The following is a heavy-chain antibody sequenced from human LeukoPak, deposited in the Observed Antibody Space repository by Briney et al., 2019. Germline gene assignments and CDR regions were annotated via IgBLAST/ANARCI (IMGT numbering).Heavy chain of an antibody. V-gene: IGHV3-21*01. CDR1: GFTYSHNG. Sequence: GGSLRLSCVASGFTYSHNGMHWVRQAPGKGLEWVSSISSSSSYIYYADSVKGRFTISRDNAKNSLYLQMNSLRAEDTAVYYCARMLGTTVMVAYDYWGQGTLVTVSS. D-gene: IGHD4-11*01. CDR2: ISSSSSYI. J-gene: IGHJ4*02. CDR3: ARMLGTTVMVAYDY.